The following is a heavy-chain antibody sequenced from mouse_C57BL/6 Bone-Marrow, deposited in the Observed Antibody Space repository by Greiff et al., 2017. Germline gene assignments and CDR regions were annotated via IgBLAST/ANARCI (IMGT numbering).Heavy chain of an antibody. D-gene: IGHD1-1*01. CDR1: GYTFTSYG. CDR3: TRRAYYYGSKDWFAY. CDR2: IYPRSGNT. J-gene: IGHJ3*01. V-gene: IGHV1-81*01. Sequence: VQLQQSGAELARPGASVKLSCKASGYTFTSYGISWVKQRTGQGLEWIGEIYPRSGNTYYNEKFKGKATLPADKSSSTAYMELRSLTSEDSAVYFCTRRAYYYGSKDWFAYWGQGTLVTVS.